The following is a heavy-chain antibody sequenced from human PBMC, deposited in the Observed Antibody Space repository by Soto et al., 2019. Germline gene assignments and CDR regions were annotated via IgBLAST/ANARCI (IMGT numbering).Heavy chain of an antibody. CDR3: ARDRDSGYPTYYYYGMDV. CDR1: GGTFSSYN. CDR2: ITPMFGTA. J-gene: IGHJ6*02. D-gene: IGHD5-12*01. Sequence: SVKVSCKASGGTFSSYNVHWVRQAPGQGLEWMGEITPMFGTAKYAQKFQGRVTITADESTSTAYMELSSLRSEDTAVYYCARDRDSGYPTYYYYGMDVWGRGTTVTV. V-gene: IGHV1-69*13.